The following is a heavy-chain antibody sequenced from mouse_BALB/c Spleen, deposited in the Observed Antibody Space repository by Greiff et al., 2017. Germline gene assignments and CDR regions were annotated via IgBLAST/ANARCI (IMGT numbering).Heavy chain of an antibody. Sequence: EVKLVESGGGLVQPKGSLKLSCAASGFTFNTYAMNWVRQAPGKGLEWVARIRSKSNNYATYYADSVKDRFTISRDDSQSMLYLQMNNLKTEDTAMYYCVRLLPLYYGSYCYFDVWGAGTTVTVSS. CDR3: VRLLPLYYGSYCYFDV. CDR1: GFTFNTYA. J-gene: IGHJ1*01. D-gene: IGHD1-1*01. V-gene: IGHV10-1*02. CDR2: IRSKSNNYAT.